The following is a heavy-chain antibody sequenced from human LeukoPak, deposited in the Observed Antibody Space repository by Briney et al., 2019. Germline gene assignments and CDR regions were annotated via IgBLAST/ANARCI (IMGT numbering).Heavy chain of an antibody. D-gene: IGHD1-26*01. Sequence: PGGSLRLSCGASGFTFSNYGMHWVRQAPGKGLEWVGRVKSKTDGGTTDYAAPVKGRFTISRDDSKNTLYLQMNSLKTEDTAVYYCTRIIKSGSFDYWGQGTLVTVSS. CDR1: GFTFSNYG. J-gene: IGHJ4*02. V-gene: IGHV3-15*01. CDR3: TRIIKSGSFDY. CDR2: VKSKTDGGTT.